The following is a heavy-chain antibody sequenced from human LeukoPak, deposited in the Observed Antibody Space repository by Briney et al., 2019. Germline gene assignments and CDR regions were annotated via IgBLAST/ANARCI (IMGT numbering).Heavy chain of an antibody. Sequence: ASVKVSCKASGYTFTGYYMHWVRQAPGQGLEWMGWMNPNSGNTGYAQKFQGRVTMTRNTSISTAYMELSSLRSEDTAVYYCARGRGPFDYWGQGILVTVSS. CDR3: ARGRGPFDY. CDR1: GYTFTGYY. V-gene: IGHV1-8*02. D-gene: IGHD1-26*01. CDR2: MNPNSGNT. J-gene: IGHJ4*02.